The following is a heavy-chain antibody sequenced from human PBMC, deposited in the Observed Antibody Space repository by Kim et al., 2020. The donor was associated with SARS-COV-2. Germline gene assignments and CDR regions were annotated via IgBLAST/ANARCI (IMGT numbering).Heavy chain of an antibody. Sequence: STNYNPSLKSLVTISVDTSKNQFSLKLSSVTAADTAVYYWARDSSGPNDYWGQGTLVTVSS. D-gene: IGHD3-22*01. J-gene: IGHJ4*02. CDR2: ST. CDR3: ARDSSGPNDY. V-gene: IGHV4-34*01.